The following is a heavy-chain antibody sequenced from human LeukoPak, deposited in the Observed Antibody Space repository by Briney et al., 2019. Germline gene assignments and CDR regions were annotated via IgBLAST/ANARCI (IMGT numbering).Heavy chain of an antibody. D-gene: IGHD2-15*01. CDR1: GFTFSSYG. Sequence: PGGSLRLSCAASGFTFSSYGMHWVRQAPGKGLEWVAVIWYDGSNKCYADSVKGRFTISRDNSKNTLYLQMNSLRAEDTAVYYCAKSLVVVVADLDYWGQGTLVTVSS. CDR3: AKSLVVVVADLDY. CDR2: IWYDGSNK. J-gene: IGHJ4*02. V-gene: IGHV3-33*06.